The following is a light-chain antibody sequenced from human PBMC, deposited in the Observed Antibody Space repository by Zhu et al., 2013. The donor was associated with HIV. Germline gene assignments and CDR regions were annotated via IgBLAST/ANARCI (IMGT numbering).Light chain of an antibody. CDR2: TNF. J-gene: IGLJ3*02. Sequence: QSVLTQPSSVSGAPGQRVTISCAGTSSNIGANYDVHWYQQFPGTAPKLLIYTNFNRPSGVPDRFSGSKSGTSASLAITGLQAEDEADYYCQSYDSSLSGWVFGGGTKLTVL. CDR3: QSYDSSLSGWV. V-gene: IGLV1-40*01. CDR1: SSNIGANYD.